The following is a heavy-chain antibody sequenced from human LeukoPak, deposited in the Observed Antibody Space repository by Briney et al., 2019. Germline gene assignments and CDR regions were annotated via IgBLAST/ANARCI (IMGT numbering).Heavy chain of an antibody. Sequence: ASVKVSCKASGYTFTSYDINWVRQATGQGLEWMGWMNPNSGNTGYAQKFQGRVTITRNTSISTAYMELSSLRSEDTAVYYRARGSVVIFPYSSPYYFDYWGQGTLVTVSS. CDR2: MNPNSGNT. CDR1: GYTFTSYD. V-gene: IGHV1-8*03. CDR3: ARGSVVIFPYSSPYYFDY. J-gene: IGHJ4*02. D-gene: IGHD6-6*01.